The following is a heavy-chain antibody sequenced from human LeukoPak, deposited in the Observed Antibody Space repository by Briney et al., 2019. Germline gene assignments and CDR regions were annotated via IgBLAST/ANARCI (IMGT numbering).Heavy chain of an antibody. D-gene: IGHD3-22*01. J-gene: IGHJ4*02. CDR2: IIPILGIA. CDR3: ARGRPYYYDSSGYYFN. CDR1: GGTFSSYA. V-gene: IGHV1-69*04. Sequence: GASVKVSCKASGGTFSSYAISWVRQAPGQGLEWMGRIIPILGIANYAQKFQGRVTITADKSTSTAYMELSSLRSEDTAVYYCARGRPYYYDSSGYYFNWGQGTLVTVSS.